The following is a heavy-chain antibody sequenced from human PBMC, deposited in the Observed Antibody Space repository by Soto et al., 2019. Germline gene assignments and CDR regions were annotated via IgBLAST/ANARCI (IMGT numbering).Heavy chain of an antibody. D-gene: IGHD1-1*01. CDR3: AISRGTGTTFGN. V-gene: IGHV3-30*03. CDR1: GFTFSSYG. Sequence: PGGSLRLSCAASGFTFSSYGMHWVRQAPGKGLEWVAVISYDGSNKYYADSVKGRFTISRDNSKNTLYLQMNSLRAEDTAVYYCAISRGTGTTFGNWGKGTTVTVSS. J-gene: IGHJ6*04. CDR2: ISYDGSNK.